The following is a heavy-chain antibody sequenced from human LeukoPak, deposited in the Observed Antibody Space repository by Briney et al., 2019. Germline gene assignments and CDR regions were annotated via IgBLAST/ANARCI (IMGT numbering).Heavy chain of an antibody. Sequence: GGSLRLSCTASGFTFNNYWMNWVRQAPGKGLEWVANINQNGSEKYYVDSVKGRFTISRDNAKNSLYLQMNSLRAEETAVYYCARDQGAGSDYWGQGTLVTVSS. CDR1: GFTFNNYW. J-gene: IGHJ4*02. CDR2: INQNGSEK. CDR3: ARDQGAGSDY. D-gene: IGHD6-19*01. V-gene: IGHV3-7*01.